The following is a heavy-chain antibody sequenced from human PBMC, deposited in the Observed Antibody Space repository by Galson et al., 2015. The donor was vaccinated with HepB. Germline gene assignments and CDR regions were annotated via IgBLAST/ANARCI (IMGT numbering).Heavy chain of an antibody. J-gene: IGHJ4*02. CDR1: IGSSSYY. Sequence: IGSSSYYWGWIRQPPGKGLEWIGSISYRGSTYYTPSLKTRVTISVDTSENQFSLKLSSVTAADTAVYYCARQRLGTYYFDYWGQGTLVTVSS. D-gene: IGHD1-1*01. CDR3: ARQRLGTYYFDY. CDR2: ISYRGST. V-gene: IGHV4-39*01.